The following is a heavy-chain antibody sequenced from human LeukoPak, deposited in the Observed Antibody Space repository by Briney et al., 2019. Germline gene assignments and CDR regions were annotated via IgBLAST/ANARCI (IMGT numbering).Heavy chain of an antibody. CDR1: GFTFRNYA. V-gene: IGHV3-23*01. CDR2: INGNGRAT. J-gene: IGHJ5*02. D-gene: IGHD3-3*01. CDR3: AKGGAYYDFIFDP. Sequence: GGSLRLSCAASGFTFRNYAMTWVRQAPGKGLDWVSNINGNGRATYYADSVRGRFTISRDNSKNTLYLQMNSLRAEDTAVFYCAKGGAYYDFIFDPWGQGTLVTVSS.